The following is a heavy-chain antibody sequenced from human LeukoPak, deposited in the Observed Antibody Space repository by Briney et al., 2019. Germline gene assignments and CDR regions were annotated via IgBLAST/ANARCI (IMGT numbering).Heavy chain of an antibody. CDR3: ARARGEWELLDWFDP. CDR2: ISSSSSYI. CDR1: GFTFSSYS. V-gene: IGHV3-21*01. D-gene: IGHD1-26*01. Sequence: PGGSLRLSCAASGFTFSSYSMNWVRQAPGKGLEWVSSISSSSSYIYYADPAKGRFTISRDNAKNSLYLQMNSLRAEDTAVYYCARARGEWELLDWFDPWGQGTLVTVSS. J-gene: IGHJ5*02.